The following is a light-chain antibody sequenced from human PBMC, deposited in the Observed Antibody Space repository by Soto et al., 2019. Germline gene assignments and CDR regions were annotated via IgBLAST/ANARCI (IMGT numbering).Light chain of an antibody. CDR3: QQYGGSRT. V-gene: IGKV3-20*01. J-gene: IGKJ1*01. CDR1: QSVSSSY. CDR2: GAS. Sequence: EIVLTQSQATLSLSPGERATLSCRASQSVSSSYLAWYHQKPGQAPRLLIYGASSRATGIPDRFSGSGSGTDFTLTISRLEPEDFAVYYCQQYGGSRTFGQGTKVEIK.